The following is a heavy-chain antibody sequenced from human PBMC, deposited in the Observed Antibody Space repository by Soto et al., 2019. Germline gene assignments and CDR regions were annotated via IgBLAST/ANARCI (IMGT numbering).Heavy chain of an antibody. CDR1: GYAFTSYG. CDR2: ISTYNGNT. D-gene: IGHD4-17*01. CDR3: AISPGHGDYVPSFDY. J-gene: IGHJ4*02. V-gene: IGHV1-18*01. Sequence: QVQLVQSGTELRKPGASVRVSCKTSGYAFTSYGISWVRQAPGQGLEWMGWISTYNGNTNYAQSLQGRVTLTTDTSTSTAYLELRSLRSDDTAVYFCAISPGHGDYVPSFDYWGQGSLVVVSS.